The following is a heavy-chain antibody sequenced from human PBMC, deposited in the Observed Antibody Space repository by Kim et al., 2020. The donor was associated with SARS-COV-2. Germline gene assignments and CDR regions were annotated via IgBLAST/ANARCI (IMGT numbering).Heavy chain of an antibody. J-gene: IGHJ6*02. D-gene: IGHD6-19*01. Sequence: GGSLRLSCAASGFTFSSYGTHWVRQAPGKGLEWVAVISYDGSNKYYADSVKGRFTISRDNSKNTLYLQMNSLRAEDTAVYYCAKQLRYSSAPKRYGMDVWGQGTTVTVSS. CDR1: GFTFSSYG. CDR3: AKQLRYSSAPKRYGMDV. V-gene: IGHV3-30*18. CDR2: ISYDGSNK.